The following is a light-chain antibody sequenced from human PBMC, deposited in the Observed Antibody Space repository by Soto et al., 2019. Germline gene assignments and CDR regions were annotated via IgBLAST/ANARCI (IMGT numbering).Light chain of an antibody. CDR1: QSVSGSY. Sequence: EIVLTQSPGTLSLSPGDGAIVSCRASQSVSGSYLAWYQQRPGQAPRLLIYGASSRATGIPDRFSGSGSGTDFTLTINRLEPEDFAVYYCQQYGSSFTFGPGTKVDIK. CDR3: QQYGSSFT. V-gene: IGKV3-20*01. J-gene: IGKJ3*01. CDR2: GAS.